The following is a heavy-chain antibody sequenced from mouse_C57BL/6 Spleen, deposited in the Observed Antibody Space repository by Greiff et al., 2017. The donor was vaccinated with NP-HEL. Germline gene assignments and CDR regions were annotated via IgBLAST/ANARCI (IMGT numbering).Heavy chain of an antibody. CDR1: GYTFTSYW. J-gene: IGHJ4*01. CDR2: IHPNSGST. D-gene: IGHD2-3*01. CDR3: ARGGIYDGYRGAMDY. V-gene: IGHV1-64*01. Sequence: QVQLQQSGAELVKPGASVKLSCKASGYTFTSYWMHWVKQRPGQGLEWIGMIHPNSGSTNYNEKFKSKATLTVDKSSSTAYMQLSSLTSEDSAVYYCARGGIYDGYRGAMDYWGQGTSVTVSS.